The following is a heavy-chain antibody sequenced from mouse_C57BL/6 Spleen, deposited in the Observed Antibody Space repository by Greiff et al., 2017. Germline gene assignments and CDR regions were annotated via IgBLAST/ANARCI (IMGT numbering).Heavy chain of an antibody. CDR1: GFTFSDYG. CDR3: ARLGYYDDY. CDR2: ISSGSSTI. V-gene: IGHV5-17*01. Sequence: VQLKESGGGLVKPGGSLKLSCAASGFTFSDYGMHWVRQAPEKGLEWVAYISSGSSTIYYADTVKGRFTISRDNAKNTLFLQMTGLRSEDTAMYYCARLGYYDDYWGQGTTLTVSS. D-gene: IGHD4-1*01. J-gene: IGHJ2*01.